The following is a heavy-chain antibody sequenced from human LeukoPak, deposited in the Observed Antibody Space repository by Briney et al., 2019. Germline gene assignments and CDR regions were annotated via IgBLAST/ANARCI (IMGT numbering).Heavy chain of an antibody. J-gene: IGHJ4*02. V-gene: IGHV3-23*01. D-gene: IGHD3-22*01. CDR2: ISGSGGST. CDR3: AKSKPFYYYDSSGYYYDFDY. Sequence: GGSLRLSCAASGLTFSSYAMSWVRQAPGKGLEWVSAISGSGGSTYYADSVKGRFTISRDNSKNTLYLQMNSLRAEDTAVYYCAKSKPFYYYDSSGYYYDFDYWGQGTLVTVSS. CDR1: GLTFSSYA.